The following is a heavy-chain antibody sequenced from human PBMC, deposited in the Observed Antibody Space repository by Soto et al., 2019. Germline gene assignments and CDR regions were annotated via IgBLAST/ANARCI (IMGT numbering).Heavy chain of an antibody. CDR1: GFNFNSYT. J-gene: IGHJ6*02. Sequence: GGSLRLSCAASGFNFNSYTINWVRQAPGKRLEWLSSISSSGYIFSTDAVRGGCTISRDNAKNSVYLQINSLRAEDTAVYFCARDCSGGSCYPGMDVWGQGTTVTVSS. V-gene: IGHV3-21*01. CDR3: ARDCSGGSCYPGMDV. D-gene: IGHD2-15*01. CDR2: ISSSGYI.